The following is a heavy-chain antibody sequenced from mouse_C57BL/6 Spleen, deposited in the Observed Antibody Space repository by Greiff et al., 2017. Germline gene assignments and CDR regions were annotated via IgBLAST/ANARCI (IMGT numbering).Heavy chain of an antibody. CDR3: AITSVVAHWYFDV. CDR1: GFNIKDYY. V-gene: IGHV14-2*01. Sequence: VQLKQSGAELVKPGASVKLSCTASGFNIKDYYMRWVKQRTEQGLEWIGRIDPEDGETKYAPKFQGKATITADTSSNTAYMQLSSLTSEDTAVYYCAITSVVAHWYFDVWGTGTTVTVSS. D-gene: IGHD1-1*01. J-gene: IGHJ1*03. CDR2: IDPEDGET.